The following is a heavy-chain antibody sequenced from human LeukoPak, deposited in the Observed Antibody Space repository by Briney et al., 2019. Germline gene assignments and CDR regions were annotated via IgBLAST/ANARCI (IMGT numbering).Heavy chain of an antibody. D-gene: IGHD2-15*01. J-gene: IGHJ5*02. CDR2: INTNTGNP. CDR3: ARVVVVAAKGWFDP. Sequence: AASVKVSCKASKYTFTDYYMHWVRQAPGQGLEWMGWINTNTGNPTYAQGFTGRFVFSLDTSVSTAYLQISSLKAEDTAVYYCARVVVVAAKGWFDPWGQGTLVTVSS. V-gene: IGHV7-4-1*02. CDR1: KYTFTDYY.